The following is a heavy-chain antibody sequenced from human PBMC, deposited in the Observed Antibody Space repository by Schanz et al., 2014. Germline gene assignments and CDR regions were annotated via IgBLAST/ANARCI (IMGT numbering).Heavy chain of an antibody. CDR1: GFIFSSYG. V-gene: IGHV3-33*06. CDR2: IWYDGSNK. CDR3: AKARRKSNCSGGRCFHYSYYGMDV. D-gene: IGHD2-15*01. Sequence: QVQLVESGGGVVQPGRSLRLSCAASGFIFSSYGLHWVRQAPGKGLEWVAFIWYDGSNKYYADSVKGRFTISRDNSKNTLYLQMNSLRAEDTAVYYCAKARRKSNCSGGRCFHYSYYGMDVWGQGTTVTGSS. J-gene: IGHJ6*02.